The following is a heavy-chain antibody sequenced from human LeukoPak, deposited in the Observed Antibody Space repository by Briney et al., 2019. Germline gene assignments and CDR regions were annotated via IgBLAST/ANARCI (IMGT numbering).Heavy chain of an antibody. V-gene: IGHV4-39*01. Sequence: SETLSLTCTGSGSSISSSSYYWGWIRQPPGKGLEWIGSIYYSGSTYYNPSLKSRVTISVDTSKNQFSLKLSSVTAADTAVYYCARLEAVAGILDYWGQGTLVTVSS. CDR3: ARLEAVAGILDY. D-gene: IGHD6-19*01. CDR2: IYYSGST. J-gene: IGHJ4*02. CDR1: GSSISSSSYY.